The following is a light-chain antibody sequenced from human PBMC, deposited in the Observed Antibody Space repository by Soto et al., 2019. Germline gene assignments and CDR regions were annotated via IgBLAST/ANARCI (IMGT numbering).Light chain of an antibody. CDR3: CSYAGSYNYI. V-gene: IGLV2-11*01. Sequence: QSALGQPLSVSGSPGHSVTISCTGTSSDIGGYDYVSWYQQHPGKAPKLMIYDVSKRPSGVPDRFSGSKSGNTASLTISGLQSEDEADYYCCSYAGSYNYIFETGTKVTVL. CDR2: DVS. J-gene: IGLJ1*01. CDR1: SSDIGGYDY.